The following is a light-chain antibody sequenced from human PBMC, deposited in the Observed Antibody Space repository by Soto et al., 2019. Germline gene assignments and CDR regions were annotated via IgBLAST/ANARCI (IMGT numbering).Light chain of an antibody. Sequence: QSVLAQPASASAAPGQSSTISCTGTSSDVGGYNYVSSYQQHPGKAPKLMIYEVSNRPSRVSNRFSGSKSGNTASLTISGLQAEDEADYYCSSYTSSSTLVFGTGTKVTVL. V-gene: IGLV2-14*01. CDR3: SSYTSSSTLV. J-gene: IGLJ1*01. CDR2: EVS. CDR1: SSDVGGYNY.